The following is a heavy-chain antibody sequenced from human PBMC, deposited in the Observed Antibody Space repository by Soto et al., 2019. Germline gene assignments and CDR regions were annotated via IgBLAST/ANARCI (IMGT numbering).Heavy chain of an antibody. D-gene: IGHD1-1*01. CDR2: IYHSGST. V-gene: IGHV4-30-2*01. CDR1: GGSISSGGYS. CDR3: SRDQLEGTWCDP. Sequence: QLQLQESGSGLVRPSQTLSLTCAVSGGSISSGGYSWNWIRQPPGKGLEWIGYIYHSGSTLYNPSLKSRVTISVDKSKTQFSLKLSSVTAADTAVYYCSRDQLEGTWCDPWGQGPRVTVSS. J-gene: IGHJ5*02.